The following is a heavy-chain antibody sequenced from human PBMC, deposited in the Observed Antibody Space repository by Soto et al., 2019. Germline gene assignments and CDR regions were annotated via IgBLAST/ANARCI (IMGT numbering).Heavy chain of an antibody. J-gene: IGHJ4*02. V-gene: IGHV1-69*13. CDR3: ATDQGYGKGPFDY. D-gene: IGHD5-18*01. Sequence: AASVKVSCQASGGTFSSYAISWVRQAPGQRLEWIGRIIPIFGTANYAQKFQSRVTITADESTSTAYMEMSSLRSEDTAVYYCATDQGYGKGPFDYWGQGTLVTVSS. CDR1: GGTFSSYA. CDR2: IIPIFGTA.